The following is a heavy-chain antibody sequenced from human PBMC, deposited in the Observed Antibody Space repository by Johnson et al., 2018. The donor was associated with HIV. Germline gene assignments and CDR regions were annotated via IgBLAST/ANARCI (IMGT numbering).Heavy chain of an antibody. D-gene: IGHD1-26*01. CDR2: ISSSGSTI. CDR1: GFTFSDYY. V-gene: IGHV3-11*04. Sequence: QVQLVESGGGLVKPGGSLRLSCAASGFTFSDYYMSWIRQAPGKGLEWVSYISSSGSTIYYADSVKGRFTLSRDTAKNSLYLQMNNLGAKDTAVYYWARDREASASGDAFDIWGQGTMVTVS. CDR3: ARDREASASGDAFDI. J-gene: IGHJ3*02.